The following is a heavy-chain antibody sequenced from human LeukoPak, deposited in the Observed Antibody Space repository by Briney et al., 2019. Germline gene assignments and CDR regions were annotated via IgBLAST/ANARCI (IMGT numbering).Heavy chain of an antibody. CDR1: GGSISSGSYY. D-gene: IGHD3-22*01. V-gene: IGHV4-61*02. CDR2: IYTSGST. J-gene: IGHJ6*03. Sequence: SQTLSLTCTVSGGSISSGSYYWSWIRQPAGKGLEWIGRIYTSGSTNYNPSLKSRVTTSVDTSKNQFSLKLSSVTAADTAVYYCARGGYYDSSGYYSYYMDVWGKGTTVTVSS. CDR3: ARGGYYDSSGYYSYYMDV.